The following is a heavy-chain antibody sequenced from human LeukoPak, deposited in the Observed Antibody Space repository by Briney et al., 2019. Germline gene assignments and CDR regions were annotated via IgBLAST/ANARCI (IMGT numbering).Heavy chain of an antibody. CDR3: ARGYCSSTSCYGSSYFDY. V-gene: IGHV1-18*01. CDR2: ISAYNGNT. CDR1: GYTFTSYG. Sequence: ASVKVSCKASGYTFTSYGISWVRQAPGQGLEWMGWISAYNGNTNYAQKLQGRVTMTTDTSTSTAYMELRSLRSDDTAVYYCARGYCSSTSCYGSSYFDYWGQGTLVTVSS. D-gene: IGHD2-2*01. J-gene: IGHJ4*02.